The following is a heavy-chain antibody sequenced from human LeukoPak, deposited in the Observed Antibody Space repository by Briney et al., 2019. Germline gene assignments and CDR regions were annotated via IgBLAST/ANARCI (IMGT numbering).Heavy chain of an antibody. Sequence: XXASGFTFSSYEMNWVRQAPGKGLEWVSYISSSGSTIYYADSVKGRFTISRDNAKNSLYLQMNSLRAEDTAVYYCAREVFGELLGMDYWGQGTLVTVSS. J-gene: IGHJ4*02. D-gene: IGHD1-26*01. V-gene: IGHV3-48*03. CDR2: ISSSGSTI. CDR1: GFTFSSYE. CDR3: AREVFGELLGMDY.